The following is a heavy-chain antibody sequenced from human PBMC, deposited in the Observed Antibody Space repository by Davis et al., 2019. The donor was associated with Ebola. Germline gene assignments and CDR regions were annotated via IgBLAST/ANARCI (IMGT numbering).Heavy chain of an antibody. D-gene: IGHD5-12*01. Sequence: GGSLRLSCAASGFTFSSYSMNWVRQAPGKGLEWVSSISSSSSYIYYADSVKGRFTISRDNSKNTLYLQMNSLRAEDTAVYYCARDQGVDPGYYYYGMDVWGQGTTVTVSS. CDR2: ISSSSSYI. CDR3: ARDQGVDPGYYYYGMDV. V-gene: IGHV3-21*01. J-gene: IGHJ6*02. CDR1: GFTFSSYS.